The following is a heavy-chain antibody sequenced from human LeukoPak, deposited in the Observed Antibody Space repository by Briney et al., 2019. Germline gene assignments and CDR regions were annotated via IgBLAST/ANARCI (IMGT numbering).Heavy chain of an antibody. D-gene: IGHD3-22*01. Sequence: GASVKVSCKASGYTFTGYYMHWVRQAPGQGLEWMGWINPNSGGTNYAQKFQGRVTMTRDTSISTAYMELSRLRSEDTAVYYCARERSSGYNDAFDIWGQGTMVTVSS. V-gene: IGHV1-2*02. J-gene: IGHJ3*02. CDR1: GYTFTGYY. CDR3: ARERSSGYNDAFDI. CDR2: INPNSGGT.